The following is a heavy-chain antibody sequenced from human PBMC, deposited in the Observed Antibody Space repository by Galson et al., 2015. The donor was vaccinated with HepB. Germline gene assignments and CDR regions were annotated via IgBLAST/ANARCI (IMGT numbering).Heavy chain of an antibody. Sequence: SVKVSCKVSGYAVTELPIHWVRQAPGKGLEWMGGFDPDAGETIYAQKFQGRVTMTEDTSTDTVYMDLSSLRSEDTAVYYCATNGDITGTTDYFDCWGQGTLVTVSS. CDR3: ATNGDITGTTDYFDC. J-gene: IGHJ4*02. D-gene: IGHD1-7*01. V-gene: IGHV1-24*01. CDR2: FDPDAGET. CDR1: GYAVTELP.